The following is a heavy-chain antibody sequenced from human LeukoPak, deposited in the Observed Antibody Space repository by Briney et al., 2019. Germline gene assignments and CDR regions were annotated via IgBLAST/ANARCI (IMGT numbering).Heavy chain of an antibody. D-gene: IGHD3-10*01. Sequence: GGSLRLSCAASGFTFSSYAMHWVRQAPGKGLEWVAVISYDGSNKYYADSVKGRFTISRDNSKNTLYLQMNSLRAEDTAVYYCAKDQRITMVRGVTGYAFDIWGQGTMVTVSS. V-gene: IGHV3-30-3*01. CDR2: ISYDGSNK. J-gene: IGHJ3*02. CDR1: GFTFSSYA. CDR3: AKDQRITMVRGVTGYAFDI.